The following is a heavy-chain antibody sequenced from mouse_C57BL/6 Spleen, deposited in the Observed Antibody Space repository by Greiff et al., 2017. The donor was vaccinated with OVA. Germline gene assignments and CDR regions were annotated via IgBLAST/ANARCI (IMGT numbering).Heavy chain of an antibody. V-gene: IGHV1-5*01. Sequence: EVQLQESGTVLARPGASVKMSCKTSGYTFTSYWLHWVKQRPGQGLEWIGAIYPGNSDTRYNQKFKGKAKLTAVPSASTAYMELSSLTNEDAAVYYGTREDYGSSYEGYFDYWGQGTTLTVSA. CDR1: GYTFTSYW. J-gene: IGHJ2*01. CDR3: TREDYGSSYEGYFDY. D-gene: IGHD1-1*01. CDR2: IYPGNSDT.